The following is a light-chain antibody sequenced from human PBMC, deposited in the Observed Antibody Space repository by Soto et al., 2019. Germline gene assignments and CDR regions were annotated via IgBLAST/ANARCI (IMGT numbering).Light chain of an antibody. CDR2: EVN. V-gene: IGLV2-8*01. CDR3: SSYTSSSTLA. CDR1: SSDVGGYDY. J-gene: IGLJ2*01. Sequence: QSVLTQPPSASGSPGQSVAISCTGTSSDVGGYDYVSWYQQYPGKAPKVIIYEVNKRPSGVPDRFSGSKSGNTASLTVSGLQAEDEADYYCSSYTSSSTLAIAGGTKLTVL.